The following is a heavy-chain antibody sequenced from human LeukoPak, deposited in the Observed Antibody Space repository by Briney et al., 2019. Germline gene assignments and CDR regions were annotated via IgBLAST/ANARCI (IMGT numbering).Heavy chain of an antibody. V-gene: IGHV3-33*01. Sequence: GGSLRLSCAASGFSFSNYDMHWVRQAPGKGLEWVAVIWYDGSNKYYADSVKGRFTISRDNSKNTLYLYMNSLRAEDTAVYYCARESRGELFAPPDYWGQGTLVTVSS. D-gene: IGHD3-10*01. J-gene: IGHJ4*02. CDR1: GFSFSNYD. CDR2: IWYDGSNK. CDR3: ARESRGELFAPPDY.